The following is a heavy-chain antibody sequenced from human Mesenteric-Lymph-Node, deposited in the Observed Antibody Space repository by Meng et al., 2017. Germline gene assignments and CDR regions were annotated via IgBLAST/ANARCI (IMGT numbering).Heavy chain of an antibody. Sequence: QVQLVPVGGEVKKPGSSVKVSCKASGGTFSSYAISWVRQAPGQGLEWMGGIIPIFGTANYAQKFQGRVTITADKSTSTAYMELSSLRSEDTAVYYCARVIGADSGSYLFDYWGQGTLVTVSS. CDR2: IIPIFGTA. J-gene: IGHJ4*02. D-gene: IGHD1-26*01. CDR3: ARVIGADSGSYLFDY. CDR1: GGTFSSYA. V-gene: IGHV1-69*06.